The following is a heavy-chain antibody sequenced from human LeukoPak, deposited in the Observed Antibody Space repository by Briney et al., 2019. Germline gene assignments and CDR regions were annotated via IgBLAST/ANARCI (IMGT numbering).Heavy chain of an antibody. CDR2: IYYSGSA. CDR1: GGSISGYH. Sequence: SETLSLTCTVSGGSISGYHWSWVRQPPGKELEWMAYIYYSGSAYYSPSLKSRVTISIDTSKNQFSLKLTSVTAADTAVYYCARHGRIGGNSEGDAFDIWGQGTMVTVSS. V-gene: IGHV4-59*08. CDR3: ARHGRIGGNSEGDAFDI. J-gene: IGHJ3*02. D-gene: IGHD4-23*01.